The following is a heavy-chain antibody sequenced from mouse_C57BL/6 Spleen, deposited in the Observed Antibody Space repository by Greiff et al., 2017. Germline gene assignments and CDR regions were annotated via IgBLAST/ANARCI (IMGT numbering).Heavy chain of an antibody. CDR1: GYTFTSYW. CDR2: IDPSDSET. Sequence: QVQLQQPGAELVRPGSSVKLSCKASGYTFTSYWMHWVKQRPIQGLEWIGNIDPSDSETPYNQKFKDKATLTVDKSSSTAYMQLSSLTSEDSAVYYCVIYYDYEAYWGQGTLVTVSA. CDR3: VIYYDYEAY. V-gene: IGHV1-52*01. D-gene: IGHD2-4*01. J-gene: IGHJ3*01.